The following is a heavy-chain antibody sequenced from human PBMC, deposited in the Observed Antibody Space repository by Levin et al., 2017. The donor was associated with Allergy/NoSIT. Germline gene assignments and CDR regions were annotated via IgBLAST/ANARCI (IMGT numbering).Heavy chain of an antibody. CDR3: ARDHDYGDYFDY. CDR1: GYTFTGYY. Sequence: ASVKVSCKASGYTFTGYYMHWVRQAPGQGLEWMGWINPNSGGTNYAQKFQGRVTMTRDTSISTAYMELSRLRSDDTAVYYCARDHDYGDYFDYWGQGTLVTVSS. CDR2: INPNSGGT. D-gene: IGHD4-17*01. V-gene: IGHV1-2*02. J-gene: IGHJ4*02.